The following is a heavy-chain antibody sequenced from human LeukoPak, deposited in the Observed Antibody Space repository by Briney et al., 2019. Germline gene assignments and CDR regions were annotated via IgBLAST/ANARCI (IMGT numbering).Heavy chain of an antibody. CDR2: VNHSGST. Sequence: PSETLSLTCAVYGGSFSGYHWSWIRQPPGKGLEWIGEVNHSGSTNYNPSLKSRVTISVDTSKNQFSLKLSSVTAADTAVYYCARLQAYGSGFDYWGQGTLVTVSS. V-gene: IGHV4-34*01. CDR3: ARLQAYGSGFDY. CDR1: GGSFSGYH. D-gene: IGHD3-10*01. J-gene: IGHJ4*02.